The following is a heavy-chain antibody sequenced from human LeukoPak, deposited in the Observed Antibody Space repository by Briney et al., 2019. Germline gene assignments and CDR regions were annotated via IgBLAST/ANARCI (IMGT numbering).Heavy chain of an antibody. V-gene: IGHV3-23*01. CDR3: AKDGLSYDGSAHVYYFQS. CDR1: GFTFRMYA. CDR2: IIYDGRHT. D-gene: IGHD3-22*01. J-gene: IGHJ4*02. Sequence: GSLRLSCTASGFTFRMYAMSWVRQAPGKGLESVASIIYDGRHTYYAASVKGRFTISRDNSQNTLYLQMNSLRAEDTALYYCAKDGLSYDGSAHVYYFQSLGQGTLVTVSS.